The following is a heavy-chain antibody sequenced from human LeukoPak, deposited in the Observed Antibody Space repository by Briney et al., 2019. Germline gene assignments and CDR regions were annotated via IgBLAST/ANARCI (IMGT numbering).Heavy chain of an antibody. V-gene: IGHV4-38-2*02. D-gene: IGHD1-20*01. CDR2: IYHSGST. CDR1: GYSISSGYY. J-gene: IGHJ4*02. Sequence: PSETLSLTCTVSGYSISSGYYWGWIRQPPGKGLEWIGSIYHSGSTYYNPSLKSRVTISVDTSKNQFSLQLNSVTPEDTAVYYCARDQAYPIPGGFDYWGQGTLVTVSS. CDR3: ARDQAYPIPGGFDY.